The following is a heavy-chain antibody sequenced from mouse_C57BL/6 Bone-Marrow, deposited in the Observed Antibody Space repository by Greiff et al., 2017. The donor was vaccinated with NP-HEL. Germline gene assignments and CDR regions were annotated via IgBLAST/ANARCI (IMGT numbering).Heavy chain of an antibody. Sequence: QVQLQQPGAELARPGASVKLSCKASGYTFTSYGISWVKQRTGQGLEWIGEIYPRSGNTYYNEKFKGKATLTADKSSSTAYMELRSLTSEDSAVYFCARPVITTVVDDYWGQGTTLTVSS. CDR3: ARPVITTVVDDY. V-gene: IGHV1-81*01. CDR2: IYPRSGNT. J-gene: IGHJ2*01. D-gene: IGHD1-1*01. CDR1: GYTFTSYG.